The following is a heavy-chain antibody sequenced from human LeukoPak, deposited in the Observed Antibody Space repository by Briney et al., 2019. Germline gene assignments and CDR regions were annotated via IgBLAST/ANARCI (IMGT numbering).Heavy chain of an antibody. J-gene: IGHJ4*02. D-gene: IGHD3-16*01. CDR3: ARLHHLSAFWTACYALFDN. V-gene: IGHV4-4*09. Sequence: SETLSLTYTVSGDSNSTYYWNWIRQPPGKGLEWIGHIYSNGSTNYNPSLKSRVTISLDSSSNHFSLELTSVTAADTAADFCARLHHLSAFWTACYALFDNWGQGTLVTVSS. CDR2: IYSNGST. CDR1: GDSNSTYY.